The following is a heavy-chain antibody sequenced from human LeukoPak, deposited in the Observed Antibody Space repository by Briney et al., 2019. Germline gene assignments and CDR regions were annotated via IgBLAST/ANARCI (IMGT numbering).Heavy chain of an antibody. CDR3: ARGGSVSVPVFWFDP. V-gene: IGHV4-34*01. D-gene: IGHD3-10*01. J-gene: IGHJ5*02. CDR1: GGSFSGYY. CDR2: INHSGST. Sequence: PSETLSLTCAVYGGSFSGYYWSWIRQPPGKGLEWIGEINHSGSTNYNPSLKSRVTMSVATSKNQFSLKLSSVTAADTAVYYCARGGSVSVPVFWFDPWGQGTLVTVSS.